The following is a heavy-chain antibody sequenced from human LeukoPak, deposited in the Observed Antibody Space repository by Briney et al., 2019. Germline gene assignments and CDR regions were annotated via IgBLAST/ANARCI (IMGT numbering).Heavy chain of an antibody. CDR2: ISGSGGST. CDR3: AKDQGWGYSYGYTGNS. Sequence: GGSLRLSCAASGFTFSSYAMSWVRQAPGKGLEWVSAISGSGGSTYYADSVKGRFTISRDNSKNTLYLQMNSLRAEDTAVYYCAKDQGWGYSYGYTGNSWGQGTLVTVSS. V-gene: IGHV3-23*01. J-gene: IGHJ4*02. D-gene: IGHD5-18*01. CDR1: GFTFSSYA.